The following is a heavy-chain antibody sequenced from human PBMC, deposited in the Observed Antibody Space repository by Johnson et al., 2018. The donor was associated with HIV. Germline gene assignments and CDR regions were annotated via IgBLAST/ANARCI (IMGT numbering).Heavy chain of an antibody. CDR2: MSYDGREK. CDR1: GFKFSDFA. CDR3: ARVRGGTGHGAFDI. Sequence: QVLLVESGGGLVQPGGSLRVSCAASGFKFSDFAMHWVRQIPGKGLEWVAVMSYDGREKYYTDSVKGRFTISRDNSKNTLYLEMNSPRSEDTAVYFCARVRGGTGHGAFDIWGQGTMVTVSS. V-gene: IGHV3-30*04. J-gene: IGHJ3*02.